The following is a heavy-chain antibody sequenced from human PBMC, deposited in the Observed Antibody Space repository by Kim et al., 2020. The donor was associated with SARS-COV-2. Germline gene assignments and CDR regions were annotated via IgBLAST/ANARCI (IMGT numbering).Heavy chain of an antibody. CDR3: ARDRFNSWAIGSGWNYFGY. D-gene: IGHD6-19*01. V-gene: IGHV3-21*01. CDR1: GFTFSSYS. J-gene: IGHJ4*02. Sequence: GGSLRLSCAASGFTFSSYSMNWVRQAPGKGLEWVSSISSSSSYIYYADSVKGRFTISRDNAKNSLYLQMNSLRAEDTAVYYCARDRFNSWAIGSGWNYFGYWGQGTLVTVSS. CDR2: ISSSSSYI.